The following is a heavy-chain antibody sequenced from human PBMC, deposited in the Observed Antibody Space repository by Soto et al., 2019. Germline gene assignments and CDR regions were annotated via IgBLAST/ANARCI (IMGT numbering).Heavy chain of an antibody. CDR3: ARVSNIAPVLRFLEGFKSEGYYYGMDV. Sequence: SVNVSCKPSGYTFISYVINWVRQATGKGLAGMGWRNPKSGNTGYAQKFQGRVTINRNTSISTAYMELSSLRSEDTAVYYCARVSNIAPVLRFLEGFKSEGYYYGMDVWGQGTTVTVSS. D-gene: IGHD3-3*01. CDR2: RNPKSGNT. V-gene: IGHV1-8*01. CDR1: GYTFISYV. J-gene: IGHJ6*02.